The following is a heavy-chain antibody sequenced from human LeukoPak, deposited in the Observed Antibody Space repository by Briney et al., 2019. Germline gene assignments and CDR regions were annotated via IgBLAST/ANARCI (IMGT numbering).Heavy chain of an antibody. CDR1: GFTFSNYA. CDR3: AKTTTVTKYYFDY. CDR2: ISYDGSNK. Sequence: PGRSLRLSCAASGFTFSNYAIHWVRQAPGKGLEWVAVISYDGSNKYYADSVKGRFTISRDNSKNTLYLQTNSLRAEDTAVYYCAKTTTVTKYYFDYWGQGTLVTVSS. V-gene: IGHV3-30-3*02. J-gene: IGHJ4*02. D-gene: IGHD4-17*01.